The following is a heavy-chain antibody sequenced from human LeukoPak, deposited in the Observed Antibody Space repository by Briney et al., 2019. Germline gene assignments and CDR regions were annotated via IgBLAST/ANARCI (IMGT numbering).Heavy chain of an antibody. D-gene: IGHD3-10*01. Sequence: GESLKISCKGSGYSFTSYWISWVRQMPGKGLEWMGRIDPSGSYTNYSPSFQGHVTISADKSISTAYLQWSSLKASDTAMYYCARQALGELSWFDPWGQGTLVTVSS. CDR2: IDPSGSYT. V-gene: IGHV5-10-1*01. J-gene: IGHJ5*02. CDR3: ARQALGELSWFDP. CDR1: GYSFTSYW.